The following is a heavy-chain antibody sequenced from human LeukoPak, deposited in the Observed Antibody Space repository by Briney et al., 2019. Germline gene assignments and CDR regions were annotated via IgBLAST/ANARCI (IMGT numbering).Heavy chain of an antibody. CDR1: GFTFSSYW. D-gene: IGHD5-24*01. V-gene: IGHV3-7*01. CDR3: ARGRWLQASYYFDY. Sequence: RGSLRLSCAASGFTFSSYWMSWVRQAPGKGLEWVANIKQDGSEKYYVDSVKDRFTISRDNAKNSLYLQMNSLRAEDTAVYYCARGRWLQASYYFDYWGQGTLVTVSS. J-gene: IGHJ4*02. CDR2: IKQDGSEK.